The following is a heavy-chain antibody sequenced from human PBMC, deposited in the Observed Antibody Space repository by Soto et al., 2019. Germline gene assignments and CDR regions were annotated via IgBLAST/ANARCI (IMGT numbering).Heavy chain of an antibody. Sequence: QVQLQQWGAGLLKPSETLSLTCAVYGGSFSGYYWSWLRQTPGKGPEWIGEINHSGNTKYTPSLESRVTKPVDPSKNHLSRKLNSVSAAVTAVYYSARPVGMGVWSQAATVSVSS. J-gene: IGHJ6*02. CDR2: INHSGNT. CDR3: ARPVGMGV. V-gene: IGHV4-34*01. CDR1: GGSFSGYY.